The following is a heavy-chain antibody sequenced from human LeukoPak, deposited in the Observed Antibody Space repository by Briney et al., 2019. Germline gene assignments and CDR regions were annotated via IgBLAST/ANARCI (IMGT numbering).Heavy chain of an antibody. V-gene: IGHV3-64*01. CDR3: ARGGSFTMVRGVINTGNDY. D-gene: IGHD3-10*01. Sequence: GGSLRLSCAASGFIFSSYAMHLVRQASGEGLEYVSAICSNGGRTYYANSVKGRFTISRDNSKNTLYLQMGSLRAEDMAVYYCARGGSFTMVRGVINTGNDYWGQGTLVTVSS. CDR2: ICSNGGRT. J-gene: IGHJ4*02. CDR1: GFIFSSYA.